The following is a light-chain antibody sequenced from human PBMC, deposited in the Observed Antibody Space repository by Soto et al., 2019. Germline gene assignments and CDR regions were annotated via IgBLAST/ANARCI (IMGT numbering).Light chain of an antibody. CDR3: AAWDDSLNGYV. Sequence: QSVLTQPPSASGTPGQRVTISSSGSSSNIGSNTVNWYQQLPGTAPKLLIYSINHRPSGVPDRFSGSKSGTSASLAISGLQSEDEADYYCAAWDDSLNGYVFGTGTKLTVL. J-gene: IGLJ1*01. CDR2: SIN. CDR1: SSNIGSNT. V-gene: IGLV1-44*01.